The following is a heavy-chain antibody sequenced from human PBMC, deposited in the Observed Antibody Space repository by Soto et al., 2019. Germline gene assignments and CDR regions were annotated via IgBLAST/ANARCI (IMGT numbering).Heavy chain of an antibody. CDR2: ISAYNGNT. Sequence: QVQLVQSGAEVKKPGASVKVSCKASGYTFTSYGISWVRQAPGQGLEWMGWISAYNGNTTYAQKLQGRVTMTTDTSASTAYMELRSLRSDETAVDYCARVSRGAIGPSEYSSPGGVAWFDPWGQGPLVTVSS. D-gene: IGHD6-6*01. J-gene: IGHJ5*02. V-gene: IGHV1-18*01. CDR1: GYTFTSYG. CDR3: ARVSRGAIGPSEYSSPGGVAWFDP.